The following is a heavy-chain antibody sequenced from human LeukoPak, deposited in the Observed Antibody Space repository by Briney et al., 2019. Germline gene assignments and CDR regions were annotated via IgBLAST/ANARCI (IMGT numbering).Heavy chain of an antibody. CDR3: ARAGGDHTYYYYGMDV. CDR1: GGSISSGGYF. V-gene: IGHV4-61*08. CDR2: IYYSGNT. J-gene: IGHJ6*02. D-gene: IGHD2-21*02. Sequence: SETLSLTCIVSGGSISSGGYFWIWIRQPPGKGLEWIGYIYYSGNTNSNPSLKSRVTISVDTSKNQFSLKLRSVTAADTAVYYCARAGGDHTYYYYGMDVWGQGTTVTVSS.